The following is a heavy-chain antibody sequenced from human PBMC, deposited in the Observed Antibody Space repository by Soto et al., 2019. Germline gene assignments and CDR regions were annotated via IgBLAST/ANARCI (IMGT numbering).Heavy chain of an antibody. D-gene: IGHD6-13*01. V-gene: IGHV3-30*18. J-gene: IGHJ5*02. Sequence: GGVLRLSCAASGFTFSSYGMHWVRQAPGKGLERVAFISYDGSNKYYADSVKGRFTISRDNSQNTMYLQMNSLRAEDTAVYYCTKDLVTAAGRGGFDPWGQVNLVIFSS. CDR3: TKDLVTAAGRGGFDP. CDR2: ISYDGSNK. CDR1: GFTFSSYG.